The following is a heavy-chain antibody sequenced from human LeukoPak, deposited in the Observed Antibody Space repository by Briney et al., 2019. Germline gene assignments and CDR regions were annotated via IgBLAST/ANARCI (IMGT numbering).Heavy chain of an antibody. D-gene: IGHD3-22*01. Sequence: ASVKVSCKASGYSLTSYYMHWVRQAPGHGLEWMGLINPSGGSTTYAQKFQGRVTLTRATSTSTVYMELSSLTSEDAAVYYCARGPPTYYYDSSGYYFDNWGQGTLVTVSS. J-gene: IGHJ4*02. CDR3: ARGPPTYYYDSSGYYFDN. V-gene: IGHV1-46*01. CDR2: INPSGGST. CDR1: GYSLTSYY.